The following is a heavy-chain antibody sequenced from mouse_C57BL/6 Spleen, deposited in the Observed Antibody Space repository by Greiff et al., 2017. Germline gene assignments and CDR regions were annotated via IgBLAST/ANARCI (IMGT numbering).Heavy chain of an antibody. D-gene: IGHD1-1*01. J-gene: IGHJ4*01. V-gene: IGHV1-85*01. Sequence: VQLQQSGPELVKPGASVKLSCKASGYTFTSYDINWVKQRPGQGLEWIGWIYPRDGSTKYNEKFKGKATLTVDTASSTAYMELHSLTSEDSAVYFCARGFGGYGSSYYAMDYWGQGTSVTVSS. CDR2: IYPRDGST. CDR1: GYTFTSYD. CDR3: ARGFGGYGSSYYAMDY.